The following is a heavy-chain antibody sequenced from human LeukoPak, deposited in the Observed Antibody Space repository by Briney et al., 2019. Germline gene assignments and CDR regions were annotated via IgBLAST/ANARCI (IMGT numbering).Heavy chain of an antibody. V-gene: IGHV3-21*01. CDR3: ARAAGIGWLDP. D-gene: IGHD6-13*01. Sequence: GGSLRLSCAASGFTFSSYSMNWVRQAPGKGLEWVSSISSSSSYIYYADSVKGRFTISRDNAKNSLYLQMNSLGAEDTAVYYCARAAGIGWLDPWGQGTLVTVSS. J-gene: IGHJ5*02. CDR1: GFTFSSYS. CDR2: ISSSSSYI.